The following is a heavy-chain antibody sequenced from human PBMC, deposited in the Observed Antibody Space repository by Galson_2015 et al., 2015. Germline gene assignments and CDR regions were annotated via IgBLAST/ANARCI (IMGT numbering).Heavy chain of an antibody. D-gene: IGHD2-21*02. CDR1: GFTFSSYA. CDR2: ISGSGGNT. V-gene: IGHV3-23*01. J-gene: IGHJ6*02. CDR3: AKIVVVTESYYYGMDV. Sequence: SLRLSCAASGFTFSSYAMIWVRQAPGKGLEWVSAISGSGGNTFYADSVKGRFTISRDNSKNTLHLQMNTLRAEDTAVYYCAKIVVVTESYYYGMDVWGQGTTVIVSS.